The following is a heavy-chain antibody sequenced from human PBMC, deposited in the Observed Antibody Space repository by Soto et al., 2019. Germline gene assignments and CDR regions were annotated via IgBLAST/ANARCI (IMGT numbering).Heavy chain of an antibody. D-gene: IGHD2-8*01. Sequence: SVEVSFKASCYSFISYGINWVRQAPGQGLEWMGWINAYNGYTNYAQKLQGRVTLTADTSTSTAYMELRSLRSDDTAVYFCARDDYTNGVCYIGYWGQGTLVTVSS. J-gene: IGHJ4*02. V-gene: IGHV1-18*04. CDR1: CYSFISYG. CDR2: INAYNGYT. CDR3: ARDDYTNGVCYIGY.